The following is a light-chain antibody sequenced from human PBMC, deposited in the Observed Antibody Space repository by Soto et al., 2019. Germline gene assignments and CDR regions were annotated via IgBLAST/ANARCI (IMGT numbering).Light chain of an antibody. CDR1: QTVSSAY. CDR2: GAS. Sequence: DIVLTQSPGTLSLSPGERATLSCRTSQTVSSAYLAWYKQKPGQAPRLLIYGASNRATGIPARFSGSGSGTDFTLTISSLEPEDFAVYYCQQRSNWWTFGQGTKVEIK. J-gene: IGKJ1*01. V-gene: IGKV3-11*01. CDR3: QQRSNWWT.